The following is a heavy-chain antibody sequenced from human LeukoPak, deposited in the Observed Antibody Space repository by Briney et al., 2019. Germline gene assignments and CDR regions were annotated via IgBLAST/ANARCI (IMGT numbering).Heavy chain of an antibody. V-gene: IGHV1-18*01. D-gene: IGHD6-19*01. CDR3: ASFGAVAGTQRRQPSYAFDI. CDR2: ISAYNGNT. CDR1: GYTFTSYG. J-gene: IGHJ3*02. Sequence: GASVKVSCKASGYTFTSYGISWVRQAPGQGLEWMGWISAYNGNTNYAQKLQGRVTMTTDTSTSTACMELRSLRSDDTAVYYCASFGAVAGTQRRQPSYAFDIWGQGTMVTVSS.